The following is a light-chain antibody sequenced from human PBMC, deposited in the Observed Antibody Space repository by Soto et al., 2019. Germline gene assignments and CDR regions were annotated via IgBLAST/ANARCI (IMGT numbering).Light chain of an antibody. Sequence: EIVMTQSPATLSASPGERATLSCRASQTVNNNLAWYQQKPGQAPRLLIYDASTRATGVPARFSGSGSGTEFTLTISSLQSEDFAAYYCQKYNSAPLTFGGGTKVDIK. J-gene: IGKJ4*01. CDR2: DAS. CDR3: QKYNSAPLT. V-gene: IGKV3-15*01. CDR1: QTVNNN.